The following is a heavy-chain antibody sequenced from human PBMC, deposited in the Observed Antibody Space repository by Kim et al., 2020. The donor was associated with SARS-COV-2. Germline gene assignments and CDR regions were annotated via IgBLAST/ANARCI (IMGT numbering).Heavy chain of an antibody. CDR3: ARLDWNETGYYGMDV. J-gene: IGHJ6*02. CDR1: GGSISSSSYY. CDR2: IYYSGST. D-gene: IGHD1-1*01. Sequence: SETLSLTCTVSGGSISSSSYYWGWIRQPPGKGLEWIGSIYYSGSTYYNPSLKSRVTISVDTSKNQFSLKLSSVTAADTAVYYCARLDWNETGYYGMDVWGQGTTVTVSS. V-gene: IGHV4-39*01.